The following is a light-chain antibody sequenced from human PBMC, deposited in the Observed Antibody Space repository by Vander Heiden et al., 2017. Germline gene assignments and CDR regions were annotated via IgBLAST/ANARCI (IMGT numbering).Light chain of an antibody. Sequence: EIVLTQSPATLSLSPGERATLSCRASQSVSSYLAWYQQKPDQAPRLLIYDASNRATGIPARFSGSGSGTDFTLTISSLDPEDFAVYYCQQRSNWPPVYTFGQGTKLEIK. J-gene: IGKJ2*01. CDR3: QQRSNWPPVYT. CDR1: QSVSSY. V-gene: IGKV3-11*01. CDR2: DAS.